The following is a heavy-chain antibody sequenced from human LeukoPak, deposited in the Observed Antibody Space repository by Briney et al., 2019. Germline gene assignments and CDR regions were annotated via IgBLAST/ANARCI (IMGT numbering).Heavy chain of an antibody. V-gene: IGHV3-20*01. J-gene: IGHJ2*01. Sequence: GGSLRLSCAASEFTFDYYGMGWVRQAPGKGLEWVSGINWNGYSIGYADSVKGRFTISRDNGKNFLYLQMNSLKAEDTAFYHCARVDYASGYFDLWGRGTLVTVSS. D-gene: IGHD3-16*01. CDR1: EFTFDYYG. CDR3: ARVDYASGYFDL. CDR2: INWNGYSI.